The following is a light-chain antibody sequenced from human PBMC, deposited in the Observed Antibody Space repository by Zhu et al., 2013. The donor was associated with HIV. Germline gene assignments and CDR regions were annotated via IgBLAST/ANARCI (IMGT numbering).Light chain of an antibody. Sequence: EIVLTQSPTTLSVSPGDRATLSCRASQSVTRSLAWYQQKPGQAPRLLIYDASSRAAGVPLRFSGTGSGTDFTLTINRLEPEDFAVYYCQQYGTSLLSFGGGTKVEIK. CDR3: QQYGTSLLS. V-gene: IGKV3-20*01. CDR1: QSVTRS. CDR2: DAS. J-gene: IGKJ4*01.